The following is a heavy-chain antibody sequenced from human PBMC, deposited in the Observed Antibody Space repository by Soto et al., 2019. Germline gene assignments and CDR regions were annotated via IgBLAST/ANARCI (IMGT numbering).Heavy chain of an antibody. D-gene: IGHD2-2*01. CDR1: GFTFSSYA. Sequence: PGGSLRLSCAASGFTFSSYAMHWVCQAPGKGLEWVAVISYDGSNKYYADSVKGRFTISRDNSKNTLYLQMNSLRAEDTAVYYCARDGLGYCSSTSCYWGYYFDYWGQGTLVTVSS. CDR2: ISYDGSNK. J-gene: IGHJ4*02. V-gene: IGHV3-30-3*01. CDR3: ARDGLGYCSSTSCYWGYYFDY.